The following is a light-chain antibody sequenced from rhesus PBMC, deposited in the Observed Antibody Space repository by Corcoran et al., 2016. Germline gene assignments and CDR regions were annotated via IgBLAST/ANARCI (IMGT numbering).Light chain of an antibody. Sequence: EIVMTQSPATLSLSPGERATLSCRASQRVSSYVAWYQQKPEQAPRLLISGASSRATGMPDRFSGSGAGTDFTIIISSLEPEDVGVYYCQQYNNWNSFGQGTKVEIK. J-gene: IGKJ2*01. CDR1: QRVSSY. CDR3: QQYNNWNS. V-gene: IGKV3S9*01. CDR2: GAS.